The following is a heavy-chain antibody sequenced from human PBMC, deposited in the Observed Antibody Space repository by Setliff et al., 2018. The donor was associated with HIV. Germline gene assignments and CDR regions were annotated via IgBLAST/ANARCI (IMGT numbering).Heavy chain of an antibody. V-gene: IGHV3-74*03. Sequence: GGSLRLSCAASGFTFSNSWMHWVRQAPGKGLVWVSRINTDGSSATYADSVKGRFTNSRDNAKNTLYLQMNSLRAEDTAVYYCARVASGYDYGWLDPWGQGTLVTVSS. CDR3: ARVASGYDYGWLDP. D-gene: IGHD5-12*01. CDR2: INTDGSSA. J-gene: IGHJ5*02. CDR1: GFTFSNSW.